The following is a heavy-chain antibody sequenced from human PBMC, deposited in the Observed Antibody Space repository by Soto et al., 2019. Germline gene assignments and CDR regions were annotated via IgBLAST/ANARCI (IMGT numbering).Heavy chain of an antibody. CDR3: ARDTHYYDTSNYYRTYGMDV. CDR1: GFTFSNHW. D-gene: IGHD3-22*01. J-gene: IGHJ6*02. CDR2: MNSDGSST. Sequence: EVQLVESGGGLVQPGGSLRLSCAASGFTFSNHWMHWVRQAPGKGLIWVSRMNSDGSSTTYADSMKGRFTISRDNAKNTLYLQMNSLRAEDTAVYYCARDTHYYDTSNYYRTYGMDVWGQGTAV. V-gene: IGHV3-74*01.